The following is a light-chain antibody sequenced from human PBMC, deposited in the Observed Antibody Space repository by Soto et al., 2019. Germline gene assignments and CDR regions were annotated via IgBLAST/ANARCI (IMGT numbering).Light chain of an antibody. V-gene: IGLV2-14*01. J-gene: IGLJ2*01. CDR3: SSYTNSSTPVL. Sequence: QSALTQPASVSGSPGQSITISCTGTSSDVGGYNFVSWYQHHPGKAPKLIIYEVSNRPSGVSNRFSASKSGNTASLTIFGLQAEDEADYYCSSYTNSSTPVLFGGGTKVTVL. CDR2: EVS. CDR1: SSDVGGYNF.